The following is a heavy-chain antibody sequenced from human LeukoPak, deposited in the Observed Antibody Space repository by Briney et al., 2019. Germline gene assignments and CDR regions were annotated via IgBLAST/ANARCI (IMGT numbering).Heavy chain of an antibody. D-gene: IGHD3-22*01. CDR2: IYYSGST. Sequence: SETLSLTCTVSGGSISSYYWSWIRQPPGKGLEWIGYIYYSGSTNYNPSLKSRVTISVDTSKNQFSLKLSSVTAADTAVYYCARSGDSSGYYYPVFDYWGQGTLVTVS. CDR3: ARSGDSSGYYYPVFDY. J-gene: IGHJ4*02. CDR1: GGSISSYY. V-gene: IGHV4-59*01.